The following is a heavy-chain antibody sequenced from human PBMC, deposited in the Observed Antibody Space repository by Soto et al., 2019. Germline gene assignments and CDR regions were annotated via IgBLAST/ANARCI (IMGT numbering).Heavy chain of an antibody. CDR2: ISGGGDTT. J-gene: IGHJ4*02. CDR3: AKGRGGSGSLTPRVDF. V-gene: IGHV3-23*01. CDR1: GFTFNNYT. Sequence: EVQLLESGGGLAQPGGSLRLSFAAFGFTFNNYTMTWVRQAPGKGLEWVSPISGGGDTTSYADSVKGRFTVSRDGSKNTLYLQMSSLRAEDTALYYCAKGRGGSGSLTPRVDFWGQGTLVTVSS. D-gene: IGHD3-10*01.